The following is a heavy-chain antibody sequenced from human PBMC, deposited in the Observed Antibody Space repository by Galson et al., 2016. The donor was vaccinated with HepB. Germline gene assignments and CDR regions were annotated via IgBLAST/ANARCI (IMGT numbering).Heavy chain of an antibody. D-gene: IGHD3-3*01. J-gene: IGHJ4*02. CDR3: AKDDFWSGYSRSGLDY. CDR1: GLTFEHYT. V-gene: IGHV3-23*01. CDR2: INNGGPT. Sequence: SLRLPRAASGLTFEHYTMAWDGQAPVTGLEWVSTINNGGPTYYGHPAKGRFIISRDNSKNTLYLQMNNLRAEATAMYYCAKDDFWSGYSRSGLDYWGQGTLVTVFS.